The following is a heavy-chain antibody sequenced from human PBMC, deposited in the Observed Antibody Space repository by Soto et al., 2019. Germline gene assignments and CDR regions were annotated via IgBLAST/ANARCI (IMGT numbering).Heavy chain of an antibody. CDR2: IYWDDDK. D-gene: IGHD2-2*01. Sequence: QITLKESGPTLVKPTQTLTLTCTFSGFSLSTSGVGVGWIRQPPGKALEWLALIYWDDDKRYSPSLKSRLIITKDTSKNQVVLTMTNMDPVDTATYYCAHMRLVVPAAHDAFDIWGQGTMVTVSS. V-gene: IGHV2-5*02. CDR1: GFSLSTSGVG. CDR3: AHMRLVVPAAHDAFDI. J-gene: IGHJ3*02.